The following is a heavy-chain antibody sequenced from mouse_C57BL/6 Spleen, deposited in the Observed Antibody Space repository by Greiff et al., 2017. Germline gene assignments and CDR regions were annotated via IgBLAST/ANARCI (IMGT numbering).Heavy chain of an antibody. D-gene: IGHD2-12*01. CDR3: ARGDSDDRGLLAY. CDR2: IYPGSGST. J-gene: IGHJ3*01. Sequence: VQLMESGAELVKPGASVTMSCKASGYTFTSYWLTWVKQRPGQGLEWIGDIYPGSGSTNYNEKFKSKATLTADTSSSTAYMQLSSLSSEDSADYYCARGDSDDRGLLAYWGRGTLV. CDR1: GYTFTSYW. V-gene: IGHV1-55*01.